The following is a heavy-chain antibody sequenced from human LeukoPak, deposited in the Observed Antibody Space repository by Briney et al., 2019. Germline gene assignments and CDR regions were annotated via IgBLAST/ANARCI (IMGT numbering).Heavy chain of an antibody. D-gene: IGHD6-13*01. CDR1: GFTFSSYW. J-gene: IGHJ4*02. V-gene: IGHV3-74*01. Sequence: PGGSLRLSCAASGFTFSSYWMHWVRQAPGKGLGWVSRINSDGSSTSYADSVKGRFTISRDNAKNTLYLQMNSLRAEDTAVYYCAREVIAAADIDYWGQGTLVTVSS. CDR2: INSDGSST. CDR3: AREVIAAADIDY.